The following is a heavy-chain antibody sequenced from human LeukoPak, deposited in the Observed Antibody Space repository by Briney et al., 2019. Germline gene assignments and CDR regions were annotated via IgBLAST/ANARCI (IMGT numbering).Heavy chain of an antibody. D-gene: IGHD3-10*01. CDR3: ARVAVYGPPLRIDY. CDR1: GITVSSNY. J-gene: IGHJ4*02. Sequence: GGSLRLSCAASGITVSSNYMSWVRQAPGKGLGWVSVIYTGGSTYYADSVKGRFTISRDNSKNTLYLQMNSLRAEDTAVYYCARVAVYGPPLRIDYWGQGTLVTVSS. CDR2: IYTGGST. V-gene: IGHV3-66*01.